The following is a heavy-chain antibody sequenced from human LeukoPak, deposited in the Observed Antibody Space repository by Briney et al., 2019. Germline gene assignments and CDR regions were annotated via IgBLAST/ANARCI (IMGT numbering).Heavy chain of an antibody. Sequence: PGGSLRLSCAASGFTFSNYGMHWVRQAPGKGLEWVSFIQYDGSDKYYADSVKGRFTISRDNSKNTLYLQMNSLRAEDTAVYYCAKDRAAAIFGGHYMDVWGKGNTVTVSS. CDR1: GFTFSNYG. D-gene: IGHD2-2*02. CDR3: AKDRAAAIFGGHYMDV. V-gene: IGHV3-30*02. CDR2: IQYDGSDK. J-gene: IGHJ6*03.